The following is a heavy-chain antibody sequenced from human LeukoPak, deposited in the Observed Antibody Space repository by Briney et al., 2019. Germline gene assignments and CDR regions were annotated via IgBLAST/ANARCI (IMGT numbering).Heavy chain of an antibody. J-gene: IGHJ4*02. D-gene: IGHD2-15*01. CDR1: GFTFSSYA. CDR2: ITGGGDTT. Sequence: GGSLRLSCAASGFTFSSYAMTWVRQAPGKGLEWVSSITGGGDTTYYADSVRGRFTISRDNSKNTLSLQINSLRAEDTAVYYCAKERSEVVVAATNYWGQGTLVTVSS. CDR3: AKERSEVVVAATNY. V-gene: IGHV3-23*01.